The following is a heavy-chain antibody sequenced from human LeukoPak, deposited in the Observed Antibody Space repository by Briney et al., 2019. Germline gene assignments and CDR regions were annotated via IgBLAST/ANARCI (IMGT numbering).Heavy chain of an antibody. CDR1: GFTVSSNY. D-gene: IGHD3-10*01. V-gene: IGHV3-15*01. CDR2: ITSKTDGGTT. J-gene: IGHJ4*02. CDR3: TTASQYYYGSGSYTRIGY. Sequence: PGGSLRLSCAASGFTVSSNYMSWVRQAPGKGLEWVGRITSKTDGGTTDYAAPVKGRFTISRDDSTNTLYLQMNSLKTEDTAVYYCTTASQYYYGSGSYTRIGYWGQGTLVTVSS.